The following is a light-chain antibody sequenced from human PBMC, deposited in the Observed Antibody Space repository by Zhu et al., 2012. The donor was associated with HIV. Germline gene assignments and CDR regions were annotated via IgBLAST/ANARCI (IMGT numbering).Light chain of an antibody. CDR2: GAS. J-gene: IGKJ4*01. Sequence: DIQLTQSPSFLSASVGDRVTITCRASQGISNHLAWYRQKPGKAPKLLIYGASVLQSGAPSRFSGSGSGTEFTLTISSLQPEDFATYFCQHLTLYPTFGGGSKVEIK. CDR1: QGISNH. V-gene: IGKV1-9*01. CDR3: QHLTLYPT.